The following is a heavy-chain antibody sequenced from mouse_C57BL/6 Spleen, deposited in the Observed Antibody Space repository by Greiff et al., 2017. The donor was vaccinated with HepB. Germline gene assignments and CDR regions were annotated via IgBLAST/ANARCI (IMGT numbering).Heavy chain of an antibody. J-gene: IGHJ1*03. V-gene: IGHV1-26*01. CDR1: GYTFTDYY. CDR2: INPNNGGT. Sequence: EVQLQQSGPELVKPGASVKISCKASGYTFTDYYMNWVKQSHGKSLEWIGDINPNNGGTSYNQKFKGKATLTVDKSSSTAYMELRSLTSEDSAVYYCARFDSNLYFDVWGTGTTVTVSS. CDR3: ARFDSNLYFDV. D-gene: IGHD2-5*01.